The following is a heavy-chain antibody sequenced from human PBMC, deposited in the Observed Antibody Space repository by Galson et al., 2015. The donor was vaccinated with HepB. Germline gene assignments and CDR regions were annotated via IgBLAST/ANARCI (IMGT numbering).Heavy chain of an antibody. CDR3: ARDKYDSSGYYSDY. CDR2: IYSGGST. V-gene: IGHV3-53*01. Sequence: LRLSCAASGFTVSSNYMSWVRQAPGKGLEWVSVIYSGGSTYYADSVKGRFTISRDNSKNTLYLQMNSLRAEDTAVYYCARDKYDSSGYYSDYWGQGTLVTVSS. D-gene: IGHD3-22*01. CDR1: GFTVSSNY. J-gene: IGHJ4*02.